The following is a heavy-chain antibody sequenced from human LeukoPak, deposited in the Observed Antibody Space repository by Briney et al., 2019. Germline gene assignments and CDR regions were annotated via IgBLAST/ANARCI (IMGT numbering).Heavy chain of an antibody. V-gene: IGHV1-24*01. Sequence: RASVKVSCKASGYTFTSYGISWVRQAPGQGLEWMGGFDPEDGETIYAQKFQGRVTMTEDTSTDTAYTELSSLRSEDTAVYYCATGLVTRGLGAFDIWGQGTMVTVSS. J-gene: IGHJ3*02. CDR1: GYTFTSYG. D-gene: IGHD3-16*01. CDR2: FDPEDGET. CDR3: ATGLVTRGLGAFDI.